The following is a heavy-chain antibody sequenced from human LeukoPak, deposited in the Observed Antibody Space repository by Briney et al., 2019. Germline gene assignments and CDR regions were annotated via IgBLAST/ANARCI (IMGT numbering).Heavy chain of an antibody. Sequence: QPGGSLRLSCAASGFIFSDYGMHWVRQAPGKGLEWVTVISYDGSNKYYADSMKGRFTISRDNSKTTVYLQMNNLTAEDTAVYYCAKEGESGYHYDYWGQGTLVTVSS. V-gene: IGHV3-30*18. CDR2: ISYDGSNK. CDR3: AKEGESGYHYDY. CDR1: GFIFSDYG. J-gene: IGHJ4*02. D-gene: IGHD3-3*01.